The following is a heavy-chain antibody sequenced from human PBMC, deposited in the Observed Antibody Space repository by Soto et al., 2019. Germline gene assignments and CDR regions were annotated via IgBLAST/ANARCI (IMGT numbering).Heavy chain of an antibody. CDR1: GFSLTNSGVG. J-gene: IGHJ5*01. V-gene: IGHV2-5*02. Sequence: QISLKESGPTLVEPTQTLTLTCSFSGFSLTNSGVGVGWLRQAPGKALECLGIIYWDNDRRYNPSLKDRLTITKDTSKNQVVLTMTYMEPVDTGTYYCAHRVSYSVSWYVGWFDSWGQGTPVTVS. D-gene: IGHD6-13*01. CDR2: IYWDNDR. CDR3: AHRVSYSVSWYVGWFDS.